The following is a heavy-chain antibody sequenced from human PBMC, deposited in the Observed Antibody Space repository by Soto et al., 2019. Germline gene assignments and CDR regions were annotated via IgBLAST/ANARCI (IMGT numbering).Heavy chain of an antibody. J-gene: IGHJ5*02. CDR3: ARDGGWLRRYNGFDP. V-gene: IGHV3-33*01. Sequence: QVQLVESGGGVVQPGRSLRLSCAASGFTFSTYGMHWVRQAPGKGLEWVAVIWYDGSSKYYADSVKGRFTISRDNSKNTLYRQMNSLRVEDTAVYYCARDGGWLRRYNGFDPWGQGTLVTVSS. CDR1: GFTFSTYG. CDR2: IWYDGSSK. D-gene: IGHD5-12*01.